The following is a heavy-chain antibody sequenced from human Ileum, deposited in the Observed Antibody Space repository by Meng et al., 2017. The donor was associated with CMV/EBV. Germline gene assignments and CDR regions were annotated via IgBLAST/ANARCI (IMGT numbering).Heavy chain of an antibody. CDR2: ISGDGVYI. CDR3: ARDGEQLALDY. CDR1: GFTFNNFA. Sequence: LPCAASGFTFNNFALSWVRQAPGKGLEWVSAISGDGVYIYYADSVKGRFTVSRDNAKNSLYLQMNSLRAEDTAVYYCARDGEQLALDYWGQGTLVTVSS. J-gene: IGHJ4*02. V-gene: IGHV3-23*01. D-gene: IGHD6-6*01.